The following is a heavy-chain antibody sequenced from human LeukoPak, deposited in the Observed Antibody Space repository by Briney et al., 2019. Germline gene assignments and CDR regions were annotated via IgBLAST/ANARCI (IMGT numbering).Heavy chain of an antibody. D-gene: IGHD2/OR15-2a*01. CDR1: GGSISSNNW. CDR2: INHSGST. CDR3: ARGLSD. Sequence: SETLSLTCAVSGGSISSNNWWSWVRQPPGKGLEWIGEINHSGSTNYNPSLKSRVTISVDTSKNQFSLKLSSVTAADTAVYYCARGLSDWGQGTLVTVSS. V-gene: IGHV4-4*02. J-gene: IGHJ4*02.